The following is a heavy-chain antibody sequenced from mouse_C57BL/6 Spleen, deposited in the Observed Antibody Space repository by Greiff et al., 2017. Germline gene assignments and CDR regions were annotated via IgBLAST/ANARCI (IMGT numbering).Heavy chain of an antibody. V-gene: IGHV5-4*03. Sequence: EVKLVESGGGLVKPGGSLKLSCAASGFTFSSYAMSWVRQTPEKRLEWVATISDGGSYTYYPDNVKGRFTISRDNAKNNLYLQMSHLKSEDTAMYFCARGGYYYGSRVWYFDVWGTGTTVTVSS. CDR1: GFTFSSYA. CDR3: ARGGYYYGSRVWYFDV. D-gene: IGHD1-1*01. J-gene: IGHJ1*03. CDR2: ISDGGSYT.